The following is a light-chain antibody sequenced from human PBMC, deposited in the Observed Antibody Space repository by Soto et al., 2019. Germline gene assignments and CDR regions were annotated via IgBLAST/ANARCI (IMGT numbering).Light chain of an antibody. V-gene: IGLV2-23*02. CDR1: SSDIGSYDL. J-gene: IGLJ1*01. CDR2: EVT. CDR3: CSFADFTYV. Sequence: QSVLTQPASVSGSPGQSITISYTGTSSDIGSYDLVSWYQQHPGTAPKLIIYEVTKRPSGVPTRFSGSKSGNTASLTISGLQAVDEADYYCCSFADFTYVFGTGTKVTVL.